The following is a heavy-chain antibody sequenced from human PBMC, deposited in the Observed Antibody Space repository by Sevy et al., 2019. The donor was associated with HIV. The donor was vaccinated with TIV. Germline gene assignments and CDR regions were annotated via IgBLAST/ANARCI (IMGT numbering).Heavy chain of an antibody. V-gene: IGHV3-48*01. Sequence: GGSLRLSCAASGFTFSSFGMNWVRQAPGKGLEWISYISHSTNTRLYAASVTGRFTISRDNARNSLYLQMNSLRAEDTAVYYCARESYCYDTTTFPENDYWGRGTLVTVSS. J-gene: IGHJ4*02. CDR3: ARESYCYDTTTFPENDY. CDR1: GFTFSSFG. CDR2: ISHSTNTR. D-gene: IGHD3-22*01.